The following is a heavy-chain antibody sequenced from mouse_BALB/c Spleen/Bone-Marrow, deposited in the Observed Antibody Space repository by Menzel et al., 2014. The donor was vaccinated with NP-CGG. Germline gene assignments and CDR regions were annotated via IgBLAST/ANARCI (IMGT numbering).Heavy chain of an antibody. CDR3: ASRGDYSYAMDY. CDR1: GYTFSNYW. V-gene: IGHV1-80*01. CDR2: IYPGDGDT. Sequence: QVQLKQSGAELVRPGSSEKISCKASGYTFSNYWMNWMKQRPGQGLEWIGQIYPGDGDTNYIGKFTGKATLTADKSSSTAYMQLSSLTSEDSAVYFCASRGDYSYAMDYWGQGTSVTVSS. D-gene: IGHD1-1*01. J-gene: IGHJ4*01.